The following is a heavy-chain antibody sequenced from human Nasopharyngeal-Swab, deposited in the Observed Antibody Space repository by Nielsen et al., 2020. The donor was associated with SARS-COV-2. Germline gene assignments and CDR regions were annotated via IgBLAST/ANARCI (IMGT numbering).Heavy chain of an antibody. V-gene: IGHV4-39*01. D-gene: IGHD3-9*01. Sequence: WIRQPPGKGLEWIGSIYYSGSTYYNPSLKSRVTISVDTSKNQFSLKLSSVTAADTAVYYCARLDYDILTGCGDLYYFDYWGQGTLVTVSS. CDR2: IYYSGST. J-gene: IGHJ4*02. CDR3: ARLDYDILTGCGDLYYFDY.